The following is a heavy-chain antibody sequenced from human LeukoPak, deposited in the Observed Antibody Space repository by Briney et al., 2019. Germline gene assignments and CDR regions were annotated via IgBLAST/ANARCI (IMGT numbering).Heavy chain of an antibody. CDR2: IYYSGSA. CDR1: GGSISSSSYY. D-gene: IGHD4-23*01. V-gene: IGHV4-39*01. CDR3: ATQVMTTVVTPETHLDY. Sequence: PSETLSLTCTVSGGSISSSSYYWGWIRQPPGKGLEWIGSIYYSGSAYYNPSLKSRVTISVDTSKNQFSLKLSSVTAADTAAYYCATQVMTTVVTPETHLDYWGQGTLVTVSS. J-gene: IGHJ4*02.